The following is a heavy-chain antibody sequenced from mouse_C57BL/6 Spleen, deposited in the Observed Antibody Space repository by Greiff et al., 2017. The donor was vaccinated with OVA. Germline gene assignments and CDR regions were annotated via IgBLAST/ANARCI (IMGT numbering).Heavy chain of an antibody. V-gene: IGHV1-15*01. CDR3: TRALITTVRAWFAY. Sequence: QVQLQQSGAELVRPGASVTLSCKASGYTFTDYEMHWVKQTPVHGLEWIGAIDPETGGTAYNQKFKGKAILTADKSSSTAYMELRSLTSEDSAVYYCTRALITTVRAWFAYWGQGTLVTVSA. CDR1: GYTFTDYE. J-gene: IGHJ3*01. D-gene: IGHD1-1*01. CDR2: IDPETGGT.